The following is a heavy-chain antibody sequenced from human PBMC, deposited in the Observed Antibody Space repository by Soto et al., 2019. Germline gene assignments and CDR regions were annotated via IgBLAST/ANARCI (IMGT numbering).Heavy chain of an antibody. CDR1: GGSISSYY. CDR2: IYYSRST. D-gene: IGHD5-18*01. CDR3: ARRYGSCFDY. Sequence: PSETLSLTCTVSGGSISSYYWSWIRQPPGKGLEWIGYIYYSRSTNYNPSLKSRVTISVDTSKNQFSLKLSFVTAADTAVYYCARRYGSCFDYWGQGTLVTSPQ. V-gene: IGHV4-59*08. J-gene: IGHJ4*02.